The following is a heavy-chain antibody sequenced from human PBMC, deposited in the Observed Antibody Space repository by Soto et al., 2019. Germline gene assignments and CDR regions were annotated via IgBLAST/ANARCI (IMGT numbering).Heavy chain of an antibody. CDR3: ARHSLALRKNNWFDP. Sequence: SETLSLTCTVSGDSIISSDFYWGWVRQPPGKGLEWIGSIFYLGSSYYDPSLKSRVTMSVDTSKNQFSLRLRSVTAADTALYFCARHSLALRKNNWFDPWGQGIMVTVS. J-gene: IGHJ5*02. CDR2: IFYLGSS. V-gene: IGHV4-39*01. CDR1: GDSIISSDFY. D-gene: IGHD3-3*02.